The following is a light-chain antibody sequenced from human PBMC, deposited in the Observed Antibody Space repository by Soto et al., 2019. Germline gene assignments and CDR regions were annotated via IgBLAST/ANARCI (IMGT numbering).Light chain of an antibody. J-gene: IGKJ4*01. V-gene: IGKV1-27*01. CDR1: QGISSY. Sequence: DIPMTQSPSSLSASVGDRVTITCRASQGISSYLAWYQQKPGKVPKLLIYAASTVQSGVPSRFSGSGSGTDFTLTVSSLQPEDVATYYCQNYYVAPSLTFGGGTKVEIK. CDR3: QNYYVAPSLT. CDR2: AAS.